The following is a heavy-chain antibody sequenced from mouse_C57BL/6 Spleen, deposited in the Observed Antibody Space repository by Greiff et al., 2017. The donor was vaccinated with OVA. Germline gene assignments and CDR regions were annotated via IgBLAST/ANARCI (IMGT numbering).Heavy chain of an antibody. Sequence: QVHVKQPGAELVKPGASVKVSCKASGYTFTSYWMHWVKQRPGQGLEWIGRIHPSDSDTNYNQKFKGKATLTVDKSSSTAYMQLSSLTSEDTAVYYCAILEVDGYPYYFDYWGQGTTLTVSS. CDR2: IHPSDSDT. CDR3: AILEVDGYPYYFDY. D-gene: IGHD2-3*01. J-gene: IGHJ2*01. V-gene: IGHV1-74*01. CDR1: GYTFTSYW.